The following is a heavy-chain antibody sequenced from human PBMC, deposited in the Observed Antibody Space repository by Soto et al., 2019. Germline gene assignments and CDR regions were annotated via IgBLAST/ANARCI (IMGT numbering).Heavy chain of an antibody. CDR2: IYYSGST. CDR3: AASCVACRGFNYYGMDV. CDR1: GGSISAGGYY. V-gene: IGHV4-31*03. Sequence: QVQLQESGPGLVKPSQTLSLTCTVSGGSISAGGYYWSWICQHPGKGLEWIGYIYYSGSTYYNPSLKSRVTISVDTSKNHFSLKLRSVTAADTAVYYCAASCVACRGFNYYGMDVWGQGTTVTVSS. D-gene: IGHD5-12*01. J-gene: IGHJ6*02.